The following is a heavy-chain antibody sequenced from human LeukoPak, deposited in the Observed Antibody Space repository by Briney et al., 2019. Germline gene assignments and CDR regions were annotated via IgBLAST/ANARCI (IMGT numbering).Heavy chain of an antibody. Sequence: PGGSLRLSCAASGFTFSSFEMNWVRQAPGRGLEWVSYISSSGSNIYYADSVKGRFTISRDNAKNSLYLQMNSLRDEDTAVYYCARGGLYDYVWGSYRRQSFDYWGQETLVTVSS. CDR3: ARGGLYDYVWGSYRRQSFDY. V-gene: IGHV3-48*03. CDR1: GFTFSSFE. J-gene: IGHJ4*02. CDR2: ISSSGSNI. D-gene: IGHD3-16*02.